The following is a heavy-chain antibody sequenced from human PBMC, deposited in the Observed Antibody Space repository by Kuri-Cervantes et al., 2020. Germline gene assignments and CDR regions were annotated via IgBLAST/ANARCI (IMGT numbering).Heavy chain of an antibody. Sequence: SETLSLTCTVSGCSISSYYWSWIRQPPGKGLEWIGYIYYSGSTNYNPSLKSRITISVDTSKNQFSLKLRSVTAADTAVYYCAGSSGYYFDYWGQGTLVTVSS. CDR2: IYYSGST. CDR3: AGSSGYYFDY. D-gene: IGHD3-22*01. J-gene: IGHJ4*02. CDR1: GCSISSYY. V-gene: IGHV4-59*01.